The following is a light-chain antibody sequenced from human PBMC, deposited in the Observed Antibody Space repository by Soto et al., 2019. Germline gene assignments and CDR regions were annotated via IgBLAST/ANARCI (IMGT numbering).Light chain of an antibody. Sequence: QSVLTQSPSASASLGASVNLTCTLSSGHSTYAIAWHQQQPEKGPRFLMKLHSDGSHIKGDGIPHRFSGSSSGAERSLTIASLQSEEEADYYCQTWDTGIVVFGGGTKLTVL. CDR3: QTWDTGIVV. V-gene: IGLV4-69*01. J-gene: IGLJ2*01. CDR1: SGHSTYA. CDR2: LHSDGSH.